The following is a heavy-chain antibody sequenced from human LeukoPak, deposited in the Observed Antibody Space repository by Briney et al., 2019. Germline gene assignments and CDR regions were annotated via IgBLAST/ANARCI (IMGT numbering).Heavy chain of an antibody. Sequence: SETLSLTCTVSGGSISSSGYYWGWIRQPPGKGLEWIVSIYYSGSTYYNPSLKSRVTIPVDTSKNQFSLKLSSVTAADTAVYYCARYLLTFGGVIVHNWFDPWGQGTLVTVSS. CDR3: ARYLLTFGGVIVHNWFDP. D-gene: IGHD3-16*02. CDR1: GGSISSSGYY. V-gene: IGHV4-39*01. J-gene: IGHJ5*02. CDR2: IYYSGST.